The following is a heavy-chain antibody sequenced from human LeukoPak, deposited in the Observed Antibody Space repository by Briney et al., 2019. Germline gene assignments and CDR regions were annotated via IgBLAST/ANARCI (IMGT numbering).Heavy chain of an antibody. J-gene: IGHJ4*02. D-gene: IGHD1-26*01. CDR2: INAGNGNT. CDR3: ARGLLWLGDGELLDY. Sequence: GASVKVSCKASGYTFTSYAMHWVRQAPGQRLEWMGWINAGNGNTKYSQKFQGRVTITRDTSASTAYMELSSLRSEDTAVYYCARGLLWLGDGELLDYWGQGTLVTVSS. V-gene: IGHV1-3*01. CDR1: GYTFTSYA.